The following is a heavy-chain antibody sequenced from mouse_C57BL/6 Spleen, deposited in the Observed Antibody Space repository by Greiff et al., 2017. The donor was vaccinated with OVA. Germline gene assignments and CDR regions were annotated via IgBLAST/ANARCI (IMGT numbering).Heavy chain of an antibody. D-gene: IGHD1-1*01. Sequence: QVQLQQPGTELVKPGASVKLSCTASGYTFTSYWMHWVKQRPGQGLEWIGNINPSNGGTNYNEKFKSKATLTVDKSSSTAYMQLSSLTSEDSAVYYCARSKNYYGSSSRYFDVWGTGTTVTVSS. CDR1: GYTFTSYW. J-gene: IGHJ1*03. V-gene: IGHV1-53*01. CDR3: ARSKNYYGSSSRYFDV. CDR2: INPSNGGT.